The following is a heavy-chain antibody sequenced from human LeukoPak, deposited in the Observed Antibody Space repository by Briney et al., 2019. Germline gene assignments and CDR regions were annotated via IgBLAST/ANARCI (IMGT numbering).Heavy chain of an antibody. Sequence: SETLSLTCTVSGGSITSDNYYWGWMRQTPGKGLDWIGSIYDSASTNYDPSLKSRVTIALDTSKNQGTLRRTAVTAAGTAGDCFARSPNGGRGEGADLWGQGTLVTVSP. CDR2: IYDSAST. D-gene: IGHD4-23*01. J-gene: IGHJ4*02. CDR3: ARSPNGGRGEGADL. V-gene: IGHV4-39*06. CDR1: GGSITSDNYY.